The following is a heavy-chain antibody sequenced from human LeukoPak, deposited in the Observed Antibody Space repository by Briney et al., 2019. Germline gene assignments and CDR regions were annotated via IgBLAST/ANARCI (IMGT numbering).Heavy chain of an antibody. Sequence: GGSLRLSCAVSGLTFSDYYMSWTRQAPGKGPELVSYISPSGSSIFYVDSVKGRFTISRDNAKNSLYLQMNSLRAEDTAVYYCARDGSSGWYWEIYYYYGMDVWGQGTTVTVSS. CDR3: ARDGSSGWYWEIYYYYGMDV. V-gene: IGHV3-11*01. CDR1: GLTFSDYY. CDR2: ISPSGSSI. D-gene: IGHD6-19*01. J-gene: IGHJ6*02.